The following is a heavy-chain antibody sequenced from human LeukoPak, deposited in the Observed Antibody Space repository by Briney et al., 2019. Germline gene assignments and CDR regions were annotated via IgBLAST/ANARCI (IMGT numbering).Heavy chain of an antibody. Sequence: PGGSLGLSCASSVFISTDYNIIGFRRPPGKGRGCISFISSRATAISYADSVKGRCTISRDNAENSLYLQLNSLRVEDTAVYYCARGHSVYDFRLYWGQGTLVTVSS. D-gene: IGHD5/OR15-5a*01. CDR1: VFISTDYN. CDR2: ISSRATAI. CDR3: ARGHSVYDFRLY. J-gene: IGHJ4*02. V-gene: IGHV3-48*01.